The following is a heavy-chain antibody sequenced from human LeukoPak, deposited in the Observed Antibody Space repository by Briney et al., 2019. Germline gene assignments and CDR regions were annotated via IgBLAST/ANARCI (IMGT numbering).Heavy chain of an antibody. CDR3: ARDRGRGIAAAGLFDY. D-gene: IGHD6-13*01. CDR2: IGTAGDT. V-gene: IGHV3-13*01. J-gene: IGHJ4*02. Sequence: GGSLRLSCAASGFTFSSYDMHWVRQATGKGLEWVSAIGTAGDTYYPGSVKGRFTISRENAKNSLYLQKNSLRAEDTAVYYCARDRGRGIAAAGLFDYWGQGTLVTVSS. CDR1: GFTFSSYD.